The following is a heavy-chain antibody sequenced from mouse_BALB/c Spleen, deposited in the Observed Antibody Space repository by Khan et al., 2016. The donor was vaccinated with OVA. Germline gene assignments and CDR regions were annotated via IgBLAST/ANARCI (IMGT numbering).Heavy chain of an antibody. CDR1: GYSITSDYA. CDR2: INYSGST. CDR3: VRAMSY. V-gene: IGHV3-2*02. J-gene: IGHJ3*01. Sequence: VQLKQSGPGLVKPSQSLSLTCTVTGYSITSDYAWNWIRQFPGNRLEWMGYINYSGSTSKKPSLKSRMSISRDTSKNQIFLQLNSVTTEDTATSYCVRAMSYWGQGTLVTVSA.